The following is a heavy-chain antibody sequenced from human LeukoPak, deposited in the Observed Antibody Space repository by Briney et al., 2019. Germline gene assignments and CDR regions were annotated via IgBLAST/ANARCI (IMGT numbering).Heavy chain of an antibody. D-gene: IGHD4-17*01. CDR2: IYYRGST. CDR3: ARRGDYGDLRYFDY. Sequence: SETLSLTCTVSGGSINNYYWSWIRQPPGKGLEWIGYIYYRGSTNYNPSLKSRVTFSVDTSKNQFSLKLNSVTAADTAVYYCARRGDYGDLRYFDYWGQGTLVTVSS. CDR1: GGSINNYY. V-gene: IGHV4-59*01. J-gene: IGHJ4*02.